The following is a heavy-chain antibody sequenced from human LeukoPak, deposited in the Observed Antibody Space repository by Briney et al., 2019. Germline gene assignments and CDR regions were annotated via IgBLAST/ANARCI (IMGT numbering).Heavy chain of an antibody. CDR1: GYTFTSYD. J-gene: IGHJ5*02. V-gene: IGHV1-8*01. CDR3: ARGPGATYYDFWSGKTAGWWFGP. Sequence: GASVKVSCKASGYTFTSYDINWVRQATGQGLERMGWMNPNSGNTGYAQKFQGRVTMTRNTSISTAYMELSSLRSEDTAVYYCARGPGATYYDFWSGKTAGWWFGPWGQGTLVTVSS. CDR2: MNPNSGNT. D-gene: IGHD3-3*01.